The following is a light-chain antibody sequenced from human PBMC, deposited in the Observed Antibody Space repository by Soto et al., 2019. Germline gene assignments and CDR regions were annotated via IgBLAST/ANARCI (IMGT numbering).Light chain of an antibody. CDR2: GAS. V-gene: IGKV3-15*01. CDR1: QSVSSK. Sequence: EIVLTQSPATLSLSPGERAILSCRASQSVSSKLAWYQQKPGQAPRLLIYGASTRATDIPARFSGSGSETEFTLTISSLQPEDFATYYCQQLNSFPITFGQGTRLEIK. CDR3: QQLNSFPIT. J-gene: IGKJ5*01.